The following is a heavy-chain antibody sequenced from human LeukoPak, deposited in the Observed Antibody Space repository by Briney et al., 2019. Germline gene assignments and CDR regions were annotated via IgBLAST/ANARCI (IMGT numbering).Heavy chain of an antibody. CDR3: ARGMDGYNSLDYFDY. J-gene: IGHJ4*02. Sequence: SETLSLTCTVSGGSISSYYWSWIRQPPGKGLEWIGYIYYSGSTNYNPSLMSRVTISVDTSKNQFSLRLSSVTAADTAVYYCARGMDGYNSLDYFDYWGQGTLVTVSS. V-gene: IGHV4-59*01. CDR2: IYYSGST. CDR1: GGSISSYY. D-gene: IGHD5-24*01.